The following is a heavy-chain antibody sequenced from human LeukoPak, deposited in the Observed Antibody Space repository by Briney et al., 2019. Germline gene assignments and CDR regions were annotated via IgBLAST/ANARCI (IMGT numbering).Heavy chain of an antibody. CDR3: ARKLTGTTYFDH. CDR2: ISNSGSTK. D-gene: IGHD1-1*01. J-gene: IGHJ4*02. CDR1: GFTFSSYE. V-gene: IGHV3-48*03. Sequence: GGSLRLSCAASGFTFSSYETNWVRQAPGKGLEWVSYISNSGSTKKYADSVKGRFTISRDNAKNSVYLQMNSLRAEDTAVYYCARKLTGTTYFDHWGQGALVTVSS.